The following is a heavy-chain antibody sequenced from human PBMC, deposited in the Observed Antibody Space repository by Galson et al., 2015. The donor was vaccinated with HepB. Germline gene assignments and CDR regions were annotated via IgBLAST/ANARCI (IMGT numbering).Heavy chain of an antibody. J-gene: IGHJ3*02. CDR3: ARVTSAQPYAFDI. CDR1: GYTFTSSG. V-gene: IGHV1-18*04. Sequence: SVKVSCKASGYTFTSSGISWVRQAPGQGLEWMGWISAYNGNTNYAQKLQGRVTMTTDTSTSTGYMELRSLRSDDTAVYDCARVTSAQPYAFDIWGQGTMVTAAS. D-gene: IGHD3-16*01. CDR2: ISAYNGNT.